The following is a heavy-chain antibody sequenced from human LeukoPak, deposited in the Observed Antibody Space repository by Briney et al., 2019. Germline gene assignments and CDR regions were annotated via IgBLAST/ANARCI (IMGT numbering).Heavy chain of an antibody. CDR3: ARDRGGYSISGLYYGMDV. Sequence: ASVKVSCKASGYTFTGYYMHWVRQAPGQGLEWMGWINPNSGGTNYAQKFQGRVTMTRDTSISTAYMELSRLRSDDTAVYYCARDRGGYSISGLYYGMDVWGQGTTVTVSS. CDR2: INPNSGGT. J-gene: IGHJ6*02. CDR1: GYTFTGYY. D-gene: IGHD6-6*01. V-gene: IGHV1-2*02.